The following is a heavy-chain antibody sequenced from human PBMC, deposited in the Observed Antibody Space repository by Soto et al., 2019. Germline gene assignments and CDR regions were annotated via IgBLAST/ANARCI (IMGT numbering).Heavy chain of an antibody. V-gene: IGHV3-64D*06. J-gene: IGHJ4*01. Sequence: GGSLRLSCSASGFDFNTYSMHWVRQAPGEGLEYVSAISADGANTFYIDSVKGRFTLSRDNFNNTVYLQMSSLRDEDTAVYYCLSYKFDFWGQGTLVTVSS. CDR1: GFDFNTYS. D-gene: IGHD1-1*01. CDR2: ISADGANT. CDR3: LSYKFDF.